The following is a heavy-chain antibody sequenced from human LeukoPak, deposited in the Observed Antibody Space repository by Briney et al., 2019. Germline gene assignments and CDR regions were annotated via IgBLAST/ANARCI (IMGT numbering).Heavy chain of an antibody. CDR2: INSDGST. CDR3: ARDLSYGFDY. Sequence: GGSLRLSRAVSGFTFSTYWMHWVRQAPGKGLVWVSRINSDGSTSYADSVKGRFTISRDNAKNTLYLQMNSLRAEDTAVYYCARDLSYGFDYWGQGTLVTVSS. D-gene: IGHD5-18*01. V-gene: IGHV3-74*01. CDR1: GFTFSTYW. J-gene: IGHJ4*02.